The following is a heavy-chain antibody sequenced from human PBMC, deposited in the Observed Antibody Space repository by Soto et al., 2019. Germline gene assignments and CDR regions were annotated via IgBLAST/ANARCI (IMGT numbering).Heavy chain of an antibody. CDR1: GGSISSSSYY. Sequence: QLQLQESGPGLVKPSETLSLTCTVSGGSISSSSYYWGWIRQPPGKGLEWIGSIYYSGSTYYNPSLKSRVTISVDTSKNQFSLKLSSVTAADTAVYYCARRGPPLPYGDGKADYWGQGTLVTVSS. J-gene: IGHJ4*02. CDR2: IYYSGST. CDR3: ARRGPPLPYGDGKADY. D-gene: IGHD4-17*01. V-gene: IGHV4-39*01.